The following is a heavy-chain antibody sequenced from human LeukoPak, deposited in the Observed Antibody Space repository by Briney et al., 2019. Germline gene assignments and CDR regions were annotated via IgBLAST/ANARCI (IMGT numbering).Heavy chain of an antibody. D-gene: IGHD2-15*01. Sequence: SETLSLTCTVSGGSISSGDYYWSWIRQPPGKGLEWIGYIYYSGSTYYNPSLKSRVTISVDTSKNQFSLKLSSVTAADTAVYYCARDRYCIGGICYSGRFDPWGRGTLVTVSS. CDR3: ARDRYCIGGICYSGRFDP. CDR1: GGSISSGDYY. V-gene: IGHV4-30-4*02. CDR2: IYYSGST. J-gene: IGHJ5*02.